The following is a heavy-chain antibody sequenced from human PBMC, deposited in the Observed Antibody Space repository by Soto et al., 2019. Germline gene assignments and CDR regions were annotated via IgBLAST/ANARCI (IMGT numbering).Heavy chain of an antibody. Sequence: PGGSLRLSCAASGFTFSSYGMHWVRQAPGKGLEWVAVIWYDGSNKYYADSVKGRFTISRDNSKNTLYLQMNSLRAEDTAVYYCAKTAYIVVVTAINLPTISYYFDYWGQGT. CDR3: AKTAYIVVVTAINLPTISYYFDY. CDR1: GFTFSSYG. V-gene: IGHV3-33*06. D-gene: IGHD2-21*02. CDR2: IWYDGSNK. J-gene: IGHJ4*02.